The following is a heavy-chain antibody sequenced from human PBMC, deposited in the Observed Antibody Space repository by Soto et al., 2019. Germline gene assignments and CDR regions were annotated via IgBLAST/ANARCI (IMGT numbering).Heavy chain of an antibody. CDR1: GGSISSSSYY. CDR3: ARVGLQLGAYYYYYYGMDV. CDR2: IYYSGST. V-gene: IGHV4-61*01. Sequence: SETLSLTCTVSGGSISSSSYYWSWIRQPPGKGLEWIGYIYYSGSTNYNPSLKSRVTISVDTSKNQFSLKLSSVTAADTAVYYCARVGLQLGAYYYYYYGMDVWGQGTTVTVSS. D-gene: IGHD1-1*01. J-gene: IGHJ6*02.